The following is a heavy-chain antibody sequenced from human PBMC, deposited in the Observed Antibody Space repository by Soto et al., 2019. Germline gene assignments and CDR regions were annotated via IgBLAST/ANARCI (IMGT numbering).Heavy chain of an antibody. J-gene: IGHJ4*02. CDR3: GRLEGLATISYYFDY. V-gene: IGHV4-39*01. Sequence: SQTLSLTCTVSGGSVSSSSYYRGWVRQPPGKGLEWIGSVYYSGSTYYNPSLESRVTISVDKSKNQFSLKLMSLSAADTAVYYCGRLEGLATISYYFDYWGQGALVTVSS. CDR1: GGSVSSSSYY. D-gene: IGHD3-9*01. CDR2: VYYSGST.